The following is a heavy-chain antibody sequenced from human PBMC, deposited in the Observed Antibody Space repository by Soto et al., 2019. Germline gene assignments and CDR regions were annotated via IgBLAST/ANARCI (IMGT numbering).Heavy chain of an antibody. Sequence: QVQLQESGPGLVKPSQTLSLTCTVSGGSISSGDYYWSWIRQPPGKGLEWIGYIYYSGSTYYNPSLKSRVTISVDTSKNQFSLKLSSVTAADTAVYYCASLSRPYSGYAKYYFDYWGQGTLVTVSS. V-gene: IGHV4-30-4*01. J-gene: IGHJ4*02. CDR3: ASLSRPYSGYAKYYFDY. CDR1: GGSISSGDYY. CDR2: IYYSGST. D-gene: IGHD5-12*01.